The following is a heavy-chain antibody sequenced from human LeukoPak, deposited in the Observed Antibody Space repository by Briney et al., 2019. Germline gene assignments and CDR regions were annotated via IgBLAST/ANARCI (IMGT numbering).Heavy chain of an antibody. CDR1: GFTFSSYT. CDR3: ARDKVVGATALDY. J-gene: IGHJ4*02. CDR2: IKQDGSEK. V-gene: IGHV3-7*01. Sequence: GGSLRLSCAASGFTFSSYTMSWVRQAPGKGLEWVANIKQDGSEKYYVDSVKGRFTISRDNAKNSLYLQMNSLRAEDTAVYYCARDKVVGATALDYWGQGTLVTVSS. D-gene: IGHD1-26*01.